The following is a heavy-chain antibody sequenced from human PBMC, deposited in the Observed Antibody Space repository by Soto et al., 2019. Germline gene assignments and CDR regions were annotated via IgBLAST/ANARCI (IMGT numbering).Heavy chain of an antibody. CDR1: GGTFSSYA. CDR3: ARGPPPDSSGYSHAFDI. CDR2: IIPIFGTA. J-gene: IGHJ3*02. V-gene: IGHV1-69*13. Sequence: SVKISCKASGGTFSSYAISWVRQAPGQGLEWMGGIIPIFGTANYAQKFQGRVTITADESTSTAYMELSSLRSEDTAVYYCARGPPPDSSGYSHAFDIWGQGTMATVSS. D-gene: IGHD3-22*01.